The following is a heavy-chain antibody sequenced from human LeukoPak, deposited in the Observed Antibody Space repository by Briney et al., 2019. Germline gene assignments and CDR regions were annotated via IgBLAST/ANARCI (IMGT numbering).Heavy chain of an antibody. V-gene: IGHV3-48*04. CDR1: GFTFSNAW. CDR3: AKEGTPSGSYAYYYYYMDV. CDR2: ISSGSSTI. Sequence: GGSLRLSCAASGFTFSNAWMSWVRQAPGKGLEWVSYISSGSSTIYYADSVKGRFTTSRDNAKNSLYLQMNSLRAEDTAVYYCAKEGTPSGSYAYYYYYMDVWGKGTTVTVSS. D-gene: IGHD1-26*01. J-gene: IGHJ6*03.